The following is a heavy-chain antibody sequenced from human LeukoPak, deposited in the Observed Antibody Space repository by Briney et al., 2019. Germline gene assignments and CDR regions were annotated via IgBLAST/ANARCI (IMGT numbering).Heavy chain of an antibody. J-gene: IGHJ4*02. CDR1: GFTFSSHG. CDR2: ILHDGSRE. Sequence: PGTSQRLSCVASGFTFSSHGFHWVRQAPGKGLEWLAVILHDGSREYYADSVRGRFTISSDHTKNTLFLEMNSLRTEDTAVDYCARDRTSFSYTSSCDCWGQGTLVTVSS. CDR3: ARDRTSFSYTSSCDC. V-gene: IGHV3-30*03. D-gene: IGHD6-13*01.